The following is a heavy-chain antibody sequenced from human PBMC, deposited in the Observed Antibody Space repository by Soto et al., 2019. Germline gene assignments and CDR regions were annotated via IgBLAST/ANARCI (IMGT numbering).Heavy chain of an antibody. CDR2: ISGSGVST. CDR3: AKDNSGANYDFWSGYPKTYYYYYYGMDV. J-gene: IGHJ6*02. CDR1: GLTFSSYA. V-gene: IGHV3-23*01. Sequence: GRSLRLSCSASGLTFSSYALSWVSQAPGKGLDWVSGISGSGVSTYYADSVKGRFTISRDNSKNTLYLQMNSLRAEDTAVYYCAKDNSGANYDFWSGYPKTYYYYYYGMDVWGQGTTVTVSS. D-gene: IGHD3-3*01.